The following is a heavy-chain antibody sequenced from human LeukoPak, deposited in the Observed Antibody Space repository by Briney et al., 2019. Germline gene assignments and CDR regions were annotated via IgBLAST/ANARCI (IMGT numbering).Heavy chain of an antibody. CDR3: AKVPAYSSGWYYFDY. J-gene: IGHJ4*02. Sequence: QPGGSLRLSCEGSGFTFSNYWMSWVRQAPGKGLEWVSAISGSGGSTYYADSVKGRFTISGDNSKNTQYLQMNSLRAEDTAVYYCAKVPAYSSGWYYFDYWGQGTLVTVSS. V-gene: IGHV3-23*01. CDR1: GFTFSNYW. CDR2: ISGSGGST. D-gene: IGHD6-19*01.